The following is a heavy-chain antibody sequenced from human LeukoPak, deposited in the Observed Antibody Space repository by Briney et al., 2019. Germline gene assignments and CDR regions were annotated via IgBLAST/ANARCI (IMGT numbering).Heavy chain of an antibody. Sequence: PGGSLRLSCAASGFTVSGNYMSWVRQAPGRGLEWVSVIYSGGSTYYADSVKGRFTISRDNSKNTLYLQMNSLRAEDTAVYYCATDNYYDSSGYHYWGQGTLVTVSS. CDR3: ATDNYYDSSGYHY. CDR1: GFTVSGNY. CDR2: IYSGGST. D-gene: IGHD3-22*01. V-gene: IGHV3-66*01. J-gene: IGHJ4*02.